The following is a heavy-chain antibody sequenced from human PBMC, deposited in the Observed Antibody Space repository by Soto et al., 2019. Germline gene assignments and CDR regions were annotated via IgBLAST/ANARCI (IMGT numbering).Heavy chain of an antibody. CDR3: ARDPYRSGLLFYLDY. J-gene: IGHJ4*01. V-gene: IGHV1-46*01. Sequence: VKLYGKAAGYTYTDYHVHWGRITHGQGLEWMGIINPNTGDTTYAQRFQGRVTMTRDTSTSTVYMEMSSLRSEDTALYYCARDPYRSGLLFYLDYWGHGTLDTVTS. CDR2: INPNTGDT. CDR1: GYTYTDYH. D-gene: IGHD5-18*01.